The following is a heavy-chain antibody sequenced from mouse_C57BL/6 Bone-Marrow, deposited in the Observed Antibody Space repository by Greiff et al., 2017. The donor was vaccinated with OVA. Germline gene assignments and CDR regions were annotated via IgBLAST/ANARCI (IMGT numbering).Heavy chain of an antibody. V-gene: IGHV1-64*01. Sequence: QVQLKQPGAELVKPGASVKLSCKASGYTFTSYWMHWVKQRPGQGLEWIGMIHPNSGSTNYNEKFKSKATLTVDKSSSTAYMQLSSLTSEDSAVYYCARGPANWACDYWGQGTTLAVSS. J-gene: IGHJ2*01. CDR2: IHPNSGST. D-gene: IGHD4-1*01. CDR3: ARGPANWACDY. CDR1: GYTFTSYW.